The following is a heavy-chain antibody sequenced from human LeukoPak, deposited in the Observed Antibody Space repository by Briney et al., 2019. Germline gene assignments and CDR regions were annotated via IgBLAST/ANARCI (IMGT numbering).Heavy chain of an antibody. CDR2: IYYSGST. V-gene: IGHV4-59*01. Sequence: SETLSLTCTVSGGSISNYYCCWLRQPPGKGLEWIGYIYYSGSTNYNPSLKSRVTISLETSKNQFSLKLTSVTAADTAVYYCATTTATNYYYYVMDVWGPGTTVTVSS. D-gene: IGHD4-17*01. CDR3: ATTTATNYYYYVMDV. J-gene: IGHJ6*02. CDR1: GGSISNYY.